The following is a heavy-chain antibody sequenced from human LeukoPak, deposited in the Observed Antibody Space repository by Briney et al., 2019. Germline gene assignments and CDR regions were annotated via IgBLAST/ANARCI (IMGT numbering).Heavy chain of an antibody. D-gene: IGHD2-15*01. V-gene: IGHV3-23*01. Sequence: GGSLRLSCATSGFSFSSYAMSWVRQAPGKGLEWVSAMSSSDDGRYYAASVRGRFTISRDTSRSTLYLQMNSLRAEDAAVYYCAKAPVTSCRGAFCYPFDYWGEGTLVTVSS. CDR2: MSSSDDGR. CDR1: GFSFSSYA. J-gene: IGHJ4*02. CDR3: AKAPVTSCRGAFCYPFDY.